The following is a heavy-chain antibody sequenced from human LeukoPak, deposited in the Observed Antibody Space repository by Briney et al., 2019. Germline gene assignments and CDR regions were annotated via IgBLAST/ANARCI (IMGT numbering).Heavy chain of an antibody. CDR1: GFTFSSYW. J-gene: IGHJ4*02. CDR3: VREGAYSTSSPAGY. D-gene: IGHD6-6*01. CDR2: INQDGSEK. V-gene: IGHV3-7*01. Sequence: GGALRLSCAASGFTFSSYWMSWVGQAPGKRLDGVANINQDGSEKYYVDSVKGRFIISRDNARNSLFLQMKILTAEDTAIYYCVREGAYSTSSPAGYWGQGTLVSVSS.